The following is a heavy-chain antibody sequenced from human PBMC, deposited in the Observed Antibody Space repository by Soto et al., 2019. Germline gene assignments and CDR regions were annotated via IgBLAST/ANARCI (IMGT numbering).Heavy chain of an antibody. V-gene: IGHV3-23*01. CDR3: APDVEMATETFDY. Sequence: PGGSLRLSCAASGFTFSRYSMSWVRQAPGKGLEWVAAISGSGGSTYYADSVKGRFTISRDNSKNTLYLQMNSLRAEDTAVYYCAPDVEMATETFDYWGQGTLVNVS. CDR2: ISGSGGST. CDR1: GFTFSRYS. J-gene: IGHJ4*02. D-gene: IGHD4-4*01.